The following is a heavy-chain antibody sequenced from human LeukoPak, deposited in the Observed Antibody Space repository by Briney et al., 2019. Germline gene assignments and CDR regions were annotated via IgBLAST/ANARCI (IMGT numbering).Heavy chain of an antibody. CDR3: ARRSYLDTADY. CDR1: GYSISSGYY. Sequence: PSETLSLTCTVSGYSISSGYYWGWLRQPPGKGLEWIGSIYHSGSTYYNPSLKSRVTISVDTSKNQFSLKLSSVTAADTAVYYCARRSYLDTADYWGQGTLVTVSS. D-gene: IGHD5-18*01. J-gene: IGHJ4*02. CDR2: IYHSGST. V-gene: IGHV4-38-2*02.